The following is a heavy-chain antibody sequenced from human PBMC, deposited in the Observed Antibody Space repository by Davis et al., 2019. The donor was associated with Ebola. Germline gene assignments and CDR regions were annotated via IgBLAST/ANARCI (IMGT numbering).Heavy chain of an antibody. V-gene: IGHV1-3*01. CDR1: GYTFTSYD. Sequence: ASVKVSCKASGYTFTSYDINWVRQATGQRLEWMGWINAGNGNTKYSQKFQGRVTITRDTSASTAYMELSSLRSEDTAVYYCAGVTPTWYYGMDVWGQGTTVTVSS. D-gene: IGHD2-21*02. J-gene: IGHJ6*02. CDR2: INAGNGNT. CDR3: AGVTPTWYYGMDV.